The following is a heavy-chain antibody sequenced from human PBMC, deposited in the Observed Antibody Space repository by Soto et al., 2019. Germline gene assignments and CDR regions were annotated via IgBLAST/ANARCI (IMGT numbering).Heavy chain of an antibody. CDR2: KHHSGST. V-gene: IGHV4-4*02. J-gene: IGHJ6*02. CDR1: GDSINNGFW. CDR3: ASSSGWWRLDV. Sequence: QVQLQESGPGLVKPSETLSLTCGVSGDSINNGFWWTWVRQPPGKGLEWIGEKHHSGSTNYNLSLQSRVSISLAKSQTQFSLNPSSVTGADTAVYFCASSSGWWRLDVWGQGTTVTVSS. D-gene: IGHD6-19*01.